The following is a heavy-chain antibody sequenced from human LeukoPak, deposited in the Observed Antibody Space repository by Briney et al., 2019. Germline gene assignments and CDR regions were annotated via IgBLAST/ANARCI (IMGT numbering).Heavy chain of an antibody. Sequence: SGRSLRLSCAASGFTFSSYGMHWVRQAPGKGLEWVAVILYDGSNKYYADSVKGRFTISRDNSKNTLYLQMNSLRAEDTAVYYCAKDAPYCSGGSCYSDAFDIWGQGTMVTVSS. CDR3: AKDAPYCSGGSCYSDAFDI. CDR2: ILYDGSNK. J-gene: IGHJ3*02. D-gene: IGHD2-15*01. V-gene: IGHV3-30*18. CDR1: GFTFSSYG.